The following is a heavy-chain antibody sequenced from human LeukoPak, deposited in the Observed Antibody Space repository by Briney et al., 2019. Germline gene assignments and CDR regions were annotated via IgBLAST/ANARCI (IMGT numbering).Heavy chain of an antibody. J-gene: IGHJ4*02. Sequence: GRSLRLSCAASGFTFSSYGMHWVRQAPGKGLEWVAVISYDGSNKYYADSVKGRFTISRDNSKNTLYLQMNSLRAEDTAVYYCAKSHYRGFGELFSNFAYWGQGTLVTVSS. D-gene: IGHD3-10*01. V-gene: IGHV3-30*18. CDR1: GFTFSSYG. CDR3: AKSHYRGFGELFSNFAY. CDR2: ISYDGSNK.